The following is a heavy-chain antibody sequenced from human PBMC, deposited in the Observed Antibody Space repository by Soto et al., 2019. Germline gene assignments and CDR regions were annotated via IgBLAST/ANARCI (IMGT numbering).Heavy chain of an antibody. D-gene: IGHD6-19*01. V-gene: IGHV4-59*11. CDR3: GRAPAVAGIDY. CDR1: GGSISDHY. Sequence: KPSETLSLTCTVSGGSISDHYWIWIRQPPGKGLEWIGYIYYSGSTNYNPSLKSRVTISVDTSKHQFSLKLRSVTTADTAVYYCGRAPAVAGIDYWGEGTLVTVSS. J-gene: IGHJ4*02. CDR2: IYYSGST.